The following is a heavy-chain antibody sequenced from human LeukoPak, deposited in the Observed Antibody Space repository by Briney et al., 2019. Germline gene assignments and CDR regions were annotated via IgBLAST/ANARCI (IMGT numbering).Heavy chain of an antibody. CDR3: ARATLYREKLTGTTLRGYYYYYMDV. J-gene: IGHJ6*03. Sequence: SVKVSCKASGGTFSSYAISWVRQAPGQGLEWMGGIVPIFGTANYAQKFQGRVTITTDESTSTAYMELSSLRSEDTAVYYCARATLYREKLTGTTLRGYYYYYMDVWGKGTTVTVSS. D-gene: IGHD1-20*01. V-gene: IGHV1-69*05. CDR1: GGTFSSYA. CDR2: IVPIFGTA.